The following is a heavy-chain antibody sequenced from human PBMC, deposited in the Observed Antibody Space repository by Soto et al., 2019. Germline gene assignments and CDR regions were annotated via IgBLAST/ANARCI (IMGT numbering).Heavy chain of an antibody. CDR3: ARGLVEYSSSWFDY. J-gene: IGHJ5*01. CDR2: INSDESST. Sequence: EVQLVESGGGLVQPGGSLRLSCAASGFTFTGYWMHWVRQAPGMGLVWVSRINSDESSTNYADSVKGRFTISRDNAKNMVYLQMNSLRAEDTAVYYCARGLVEYSSSWFDYWGQGTPVTVSS. D-gene: IGHD6-13*01. CDR1: GFTFTGYW. V-gene: IGHV3-74*01.